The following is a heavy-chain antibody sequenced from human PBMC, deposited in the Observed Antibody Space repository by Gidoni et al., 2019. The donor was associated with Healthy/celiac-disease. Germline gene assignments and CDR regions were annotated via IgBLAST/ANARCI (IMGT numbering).Heavy chain of an antibody. V-gene: IGHV4-39*01. D-gene: IGHD3-16*01. Sequence: QLQLQESGPGLVKPSETLSLPCTVSGGAISSSSYYWSWLRPPPGTGLEWIASLYYSGRTYYNPSLKSRITISVDTSKNQFSLKLSSVTAADTAVYYCARHHFIWAAPMDVWGQGTTVTVSS. CDR2: LYYSGRT. CDR1: GGAISSSSYY. J-gene: IGHJ6*02. CDR3: ARHHFIWAAPMDV.